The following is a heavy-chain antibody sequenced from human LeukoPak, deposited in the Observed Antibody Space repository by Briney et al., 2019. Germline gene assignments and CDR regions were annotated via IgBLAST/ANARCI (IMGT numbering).Heavy chain of an antibody. D-gene: IGHD1-26*01. CDR1: GFTFSNYW. J-gene: IGHJ3*02. CDR3: ASSTYSGSHWDDFDI. V-gene: IGHV3-74*03. CDR2: IDSAGNSA. Sequence: GGSLRLSCAASGFTFSNYWMHWVRQAPGMGLVWVSRIDSAGNSATYADSVKGRFTLSRDNAKNTLYLQMNSLRAEDTAVYYCASSTYSGSHWDDFDIWGQGTMVTVSS.